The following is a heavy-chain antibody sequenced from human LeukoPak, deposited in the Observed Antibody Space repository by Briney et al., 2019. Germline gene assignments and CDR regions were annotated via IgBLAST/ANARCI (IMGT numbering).Heavy chain of an antibody. Sequence: GGSLRLSCAASGFTFSSYGMHWVRQAPGKGLEWVAVIWYDGSNKYYADSVKGRFTISRDNSKNTLYLQMNSLRAEDMALYYCAKDIDDVPNYYFDYWGQGTLVTVSS. CDR2: IWYDGSNK. D-gene: IGHD1-1*01. CDR1: GFTFSSYG. J-gene: IGHJ4*02. CDR3: AKDIDDVPNYYFDY. V-gene: IGHV3-30*02.